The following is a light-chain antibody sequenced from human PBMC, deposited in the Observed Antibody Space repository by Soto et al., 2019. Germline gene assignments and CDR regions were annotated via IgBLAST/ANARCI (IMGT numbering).Light chain of an antibody. CDR1: QTISRL. V-gene: IGKV1-5*01. Sequence: DIQLTQTPSTLSASVGDEVTITCRASQTISRLFAWYQQKPGRAPKLLIYDASTLESGVPSRFSGSGSETEFTLTISRLQPDDFATYFCHSRAFGQGTRLEIK. CDR3: HSRA. CDR2: DAS. J-gene: IGKJ5*01.